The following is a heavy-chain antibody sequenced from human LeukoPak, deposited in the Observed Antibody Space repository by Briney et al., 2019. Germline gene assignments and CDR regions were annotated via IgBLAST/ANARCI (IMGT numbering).Heavy chain of an antibody. CDR3: ARDGDSSSWSWFDP. J-gene: IGHJ5*02. CDR1: GLTFSRFSTYS. Sequence: GGSLRLSCVVSGLTFSRFSTYSMNWVRQAPGKGLEWISYIGSSGSTIYYADSVKGRFTVSRDNAKNSLYLQMNSQRDEDTAVYYCARDGDSSSWSWFDPWGQGTLVTVSS. V-gene: IGHV3-48*02. CDR2: IGSSGSTI. D-gene: IGHD6-13*01.